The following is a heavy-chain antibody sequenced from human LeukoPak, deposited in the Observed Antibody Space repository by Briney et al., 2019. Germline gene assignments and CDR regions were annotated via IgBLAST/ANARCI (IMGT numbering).Heavy chain of an antibody. CDR2: IYPGDSDT. V-gene: IGHV5-51*01. D-gene: IGHD3-10*01. J-gene: IGHJ4*02. Sequence: GESLKISCKASGYSLTSYWIGWVRQMPGKGLELMGIIYPGDSDTRYSPSFQGQVTISADKSISTSYLQWNSLKASDTAMYYCARVVRLYASGTYTPNYFDYWGQGTLVTVSS. CDR3: ARVVRLYASGTYTPNYFDY. CDR1: GYSLTSYW.